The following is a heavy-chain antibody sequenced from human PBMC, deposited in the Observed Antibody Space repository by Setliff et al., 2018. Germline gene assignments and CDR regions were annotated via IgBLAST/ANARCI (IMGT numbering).Heavy chain of an antibody. D-gene: IGHD2-2*01. CDR1: GGSISSYY. J-gene: IGHJ4*02. CDR2: IYYSGST. Sequence: SETLSLTCTVSGGSISSYYWSWIRQPPGKGLEWIGYIYYSGSTNYNPSLKSRVTMSVDTSKNQFSLKLSSVTAADTAVYYCARGGERYHTANWGQGLLVTVPQ. CDR3: ARGGERYHTAN. V-gene: IGHV4-59*12.